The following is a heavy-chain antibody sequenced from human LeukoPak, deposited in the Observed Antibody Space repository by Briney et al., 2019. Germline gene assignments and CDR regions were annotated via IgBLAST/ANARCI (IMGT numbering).Heavy chain of an antibody. Sequence: GGSLRLSCAASGFTFDNHWIYWVRQAPGKGLVWVSRINTDGSSTTYADSVKGRFTISRDNAYNTLYLQMNSLRADDTAVYFCARALAVAASGPLDIRGQGTMVTVSS. CDR2: INTDGSST. J-gene: IGHJ3*02. V-gene: IGHV3-74*03. CDR3: ARALAVAASGPLDI. D-gene: IGHD6-19*01. CDR1: GFTFDNHW.